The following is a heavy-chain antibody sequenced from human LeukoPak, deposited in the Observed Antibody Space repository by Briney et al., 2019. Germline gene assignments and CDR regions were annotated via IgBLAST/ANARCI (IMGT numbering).Heavy chain of an antibody. CDR2: ISSSSSYI. D-gene: IGHD5/OR15-5a*01. Sequence: GGSLRLSCAASVFTFCSYSVNWVRQSPGKGLEWVSSISSSSSYIYYADSVKGRFTISRDNAKNSLYLQMNSLRAEDTAVYYCASLSGDYWGQGTLVTVSS. V-gene: IGHV3-21*01. CDR1: VFTFCSYS. CDR3: ASLSGDY. J-gene: IGHJ4*02.